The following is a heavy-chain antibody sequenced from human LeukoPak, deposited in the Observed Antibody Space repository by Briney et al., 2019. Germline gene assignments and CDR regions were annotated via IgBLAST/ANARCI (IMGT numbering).Heavy chain of an antibody. CDR2: IKQDGSEK. CDR3: AREWGAYDN. Sequence: GGSLRLSCAASGFTFGSYWMSWVRQAPGKGLEWVANIKQDGSEKYYVDSVKGRFTISRDNAKNSLYLQMNSLRAEDTAVYYCAREWGAYDNWGQGTLVTVSS. D-gene: IGHD3-9*01. J-gene: IGHJ4*02. V-gene: IGHV3-7*01. CDR1: GFTFGSYW.